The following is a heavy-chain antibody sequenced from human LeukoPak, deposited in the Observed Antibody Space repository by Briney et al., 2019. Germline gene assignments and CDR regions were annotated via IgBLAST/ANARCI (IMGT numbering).Heavy chain of an antibody. Sequence: GGSLRLSCAASGFTFSSYLMSWVRQAPGKGLEWVSYISSSGSTIYYADSVKGRFTISRDNAKNSLFLQMNSLRAEDTAVYYCARERTYSSAWSPLDYFDYWGQGTLVTVSS. D-gene: IGHD6-19*01. J-gene: IGHJ4*02. CDR3: ARERTYSSAWSPLDYFDY. CDR1: GFTFSSYL. V-gene: IGHV3-48*04. CDR2: ISSSGSTI.